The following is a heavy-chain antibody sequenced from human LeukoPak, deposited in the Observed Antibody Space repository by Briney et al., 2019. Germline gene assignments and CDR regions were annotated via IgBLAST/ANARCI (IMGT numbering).Heavy chain of an antibody. CDR1: GYTFTSYG. D-gene: IGHD3-22*01. V-gene: IGHV1-18*01. Sequence: ASVKVSCKASGYTFTSYGISWVRQAPGQGLEWMGWISAYNGNTNYAQKLQGRVTMTTDTSTSTAYMELRSLRSDDTAVYYCARWDYYDSSGSFDYWGQGTLVTVSS. J-gene: IGHJ4*02. CDR3: ARWDYYDSSGSFDY. CDR2: ISAYNGNT.